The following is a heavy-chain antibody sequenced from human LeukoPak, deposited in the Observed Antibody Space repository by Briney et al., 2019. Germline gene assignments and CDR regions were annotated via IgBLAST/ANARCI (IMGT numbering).Heavy chain of an antibody. CDR2: INHSGST. D-gene: IGHD3-22*01. V-gene: IGHV4-34*01. J-gene: IGHJ4*02. Sequence: SETLSLTCAVYGGSFSGYYWSWIRQPPGKGLEWIGEINHSGSTNYNPSLKSRVTISVDTSKNQFSLKLSSVTAADTAVYYCARGEYYYDSSGYGLPDYWGQGTLVTVSS. CDR3: ARGEYYYDSSGYGLPDY. CDR1: GGSFSGYY.